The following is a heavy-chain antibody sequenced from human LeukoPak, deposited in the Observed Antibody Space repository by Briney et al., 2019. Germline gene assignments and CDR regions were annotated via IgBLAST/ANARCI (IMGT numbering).Heavy chain of an antibody. J-gene: IGHJ6*03. Sequence: SGPALVKPTQTLTLTCTFSGFSLSTSGMCVSWIRQPPGKALEWLARIDWDDDKYYSTSLKTRLTISKDTSKNQVVLTMTNMDPVDTATYYCARTTPLRIAAAGTGGYYYYYYYMDVWGKGTTVTVSS. CDR3: ARTTPLRIAAAGTGGYYYYYYYMDV. CDR2: IDWDDDK. V-gene: IGHV2-70*11. CDR1: GFSLSTSGMC. D-gene: IGHD6-13*01.